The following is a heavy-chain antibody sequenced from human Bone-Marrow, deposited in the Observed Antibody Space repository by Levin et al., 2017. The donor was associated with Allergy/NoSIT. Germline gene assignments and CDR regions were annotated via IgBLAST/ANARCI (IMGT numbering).Heavy chain of an antibody. CDR3: AKAHYYNSRGNFPPYYFYAMDV. CDR1: GFTLSDFA. V-gene: IGHV3-30*18. CDR2: ISYDGNKK. J-gene: IGHJ6*02. Sequence: PGGSLRLSCAASGFTLSDFAMHWVRQAPGKGLEWVAFISYDGNKKYTAESLKGRVTISRDMSQNTLYLQMNSLSAEDTAVYFCAKAHYYNSRGNFPPYYFYAMDVWGPGTPVAVSS. D-gene: IGHD3-22*01.